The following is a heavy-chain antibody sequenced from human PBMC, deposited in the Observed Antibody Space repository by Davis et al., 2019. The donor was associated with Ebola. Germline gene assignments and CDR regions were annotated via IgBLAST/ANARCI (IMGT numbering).Heavy chain of an antibody. CDR2: VNHIGST. D-gene: IGHD2-21*01. CDR1: VDSFSGYY. Sequence: SETLSLTCAVYVDSFSGYYWSWVRQSPGKGLEWIGEVNHIGSTKYNPSLKSRVTISVDTSKNQFSLKVTSLTAADTAMYYCARVSGNFYSHGPDVWGEGTTVTVSS. J-gene: IGHJ6*02. CDR3: ARVSGNFYSHGPDV. V-gene: IGHV4-34*01.